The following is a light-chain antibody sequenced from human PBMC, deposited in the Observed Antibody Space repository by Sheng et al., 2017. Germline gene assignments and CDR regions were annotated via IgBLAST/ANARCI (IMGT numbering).Light chain of an antibody. V-gene: IGKV1-17*01. J-gene: IGKJ4*01. CDR3: LQHNSYPLT. Sequence: DIQMTQSPSSLSASVGDRVSITCRASQGIRNDLGWYQQKPGKAPKAPDLYCIHFTKWGPPSRFSGSGSGTEFTLTISSLQPEDFATYYCLQHNSYPLTFGGGTKVEIK. CDR2: CI. CDR1: QGIRND.